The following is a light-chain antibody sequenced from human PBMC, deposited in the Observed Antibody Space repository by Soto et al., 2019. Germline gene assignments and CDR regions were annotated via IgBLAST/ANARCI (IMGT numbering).Light chain of an antibody. CDR3: QQYNSNSPWT. CDR2: AAS. Sequence: ENVLTQSPGTLSLSPGERATLSCRASQSVYSPYLAWYQQKPGRAPRLLIYAASNRATGIPDRFTGSGSGTDFTLTISSLQPDDFATYYCQQYNSNSPWTFGQGTKVDIK. CDR1: QSVYSPY. V-gene: IGKV3-20*01. J-gene: IGKJ1*01.